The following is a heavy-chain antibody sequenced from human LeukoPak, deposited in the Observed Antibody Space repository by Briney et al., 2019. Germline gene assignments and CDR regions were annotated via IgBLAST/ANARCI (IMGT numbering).Heavy chain of an antibody. CDR3: ARDLSSGWYVFDY. D-gene: IGHD6-19*01. CDR2: ISYDGSNK. J-gene: IGHJ4*02. CDR1: GFTFSSYA. V-gene: IGHV3-30-3*01. Sequence: GGSLRLSCAASGFTFSSYAMHWVRQAPGKGLEWVAVISYDGSNKYYADSVKGRFTISRDNSKNTLYLQMNSLRAEDTAVYYCARDLSSGWYVFDYWGQGTLVTVSS.